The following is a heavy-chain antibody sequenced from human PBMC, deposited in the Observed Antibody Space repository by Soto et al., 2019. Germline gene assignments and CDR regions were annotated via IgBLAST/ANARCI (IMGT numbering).Heavy chain of an antibody. J-gene: IGHJ4*02. CDR1: GGTFSNYA. Sequence: QVQLVQSGAEVKNPGSSVKVSCKAPGGTFSNYAVSWVRQAPGQGLEWMGGIIPLLYTPSCARKFEDRVTIIADESTSTAYMDLAGLRSDDTAVYYCAIGHSYGQFDSWGQGTLVTVSS. D-gene: IGHD5-18*01. CDR3: AIGHSYGQFDS. V-gene: IGHV1-69*01. CDR2: IIPLLYTP.